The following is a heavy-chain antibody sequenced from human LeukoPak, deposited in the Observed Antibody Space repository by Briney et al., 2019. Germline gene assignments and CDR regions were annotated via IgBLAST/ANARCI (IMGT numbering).Heavy chain of an antibody. V-gene: IGHV4-59*08. Sequence: SETLSLTCTVSGGSISSYYWSWIRQPPGKGLEWIGYIYYSGSTNYNPSLKSRVTISVDTSQNQFSLKLSSVTAADTAVYYCARHVGRAGDEPYFDYWGQGALVTVSS. J-gene: IGHJ4*02. D-gene: IGHD4-17*01. CDR2: IYYSGST. CDR3: ARHVGRAGDEPYFDY. CDR1: GGSISSYY.